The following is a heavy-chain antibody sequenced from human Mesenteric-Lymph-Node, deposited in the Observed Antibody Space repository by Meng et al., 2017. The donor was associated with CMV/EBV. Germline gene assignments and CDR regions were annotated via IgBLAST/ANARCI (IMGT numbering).Heavy chain of an antibody. D-gene: IGHD6-19*01. CDR2: ISGSGGGT. V-gene: IGHV3-23*01. Sequence: CEASGFTFSTYAMSWVRQAPGKGLEWVSSISGSGGGTYYADSVKGRFTISRDTSKNTLFLQMNNLRAEDTAVYYCAKDYFSVAAYFQYWGQGTLVTVSS. CDR1: GFTFSTYA. CDR3: AKDYFSVAAYFQY. J-gene: IGHJ1*01.